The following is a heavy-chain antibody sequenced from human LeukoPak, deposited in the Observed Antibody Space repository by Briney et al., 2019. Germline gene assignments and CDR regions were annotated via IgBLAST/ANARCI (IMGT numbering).Heavy chain of an antibody. Sequence: GGSLRLSCAASGFTVSSNYMNWVRQAPGKGLEWVSYISNSGSIISYADSVKGRFTISRDNAKNSLYLQMNSLRAEDTAVYYCARGLLPDYWGQGTLVTVSS. CDR3: ARGLLPDY. J-gene: IGHJ4*02. D-gene: IGHD3-22*01. V-gene: IGHV3-11*01. CDR1: GFTVSSNY. CDR2: ISNSGSII.